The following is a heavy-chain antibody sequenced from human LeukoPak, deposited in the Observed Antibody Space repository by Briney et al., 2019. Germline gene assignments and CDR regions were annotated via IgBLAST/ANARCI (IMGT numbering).Heavy chain of an antibody. D-gene: IGHD2-2*02. CDR2: INPGNGDT. Sequence: GASVKVSCKTSGYSFTSQDMHWVRRAPGQSLEWMGCINPGNGDTKYSQEFQGRVTITRGTSATTAYMELSSLRSDDMAVYYCTLYNYWGQGTLVTVSS. CDR3: TLYNY. CDR1: GYSFTSQD. J-gene: IGHJ4*02. V-gene: IGHV1-3*03.